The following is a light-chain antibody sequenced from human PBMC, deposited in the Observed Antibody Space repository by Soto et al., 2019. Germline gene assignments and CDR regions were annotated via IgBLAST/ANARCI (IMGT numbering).Light chain of an antibody. CDR2: TNN. Sequence: QSVLTQPPSASGTPGQRVTISCSGSRPSIGSNHVYWYQQLPGMAPKLLIYTNNQRPSGVPDRFAASKSGTSASLAISGLGSEYEADYYCAAWNDSLSGVIFGEGTKLTVL. CDR1: RPSIGSNH. J-gene: IGLJ2*01. CDR3: AAWNDSLSGVI. V-gene: IGLV1-47*02.